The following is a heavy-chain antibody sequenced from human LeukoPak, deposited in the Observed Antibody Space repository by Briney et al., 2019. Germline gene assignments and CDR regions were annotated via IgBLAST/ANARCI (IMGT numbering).Heavy chain of an antibody. CDR3: ARGSLRVAVAGRVHNWFDP. CDR1: GYTFTSYG. V-gene: IGHV1-3*01. D-gene: IGHD6-19*01. Sequence: ASVKVSCKASGYTFTSYGISWVRQAPGQRLEWMGWINAGNGNTKYSQKFQGRVTITRDTSASTAYMELSSLRSEDTAVYYCARGSLRVAVAGRVHNWFDPWGQGTLVTVSS. CDR2: INAGNGNT. J-gene: IGHJ5*02.